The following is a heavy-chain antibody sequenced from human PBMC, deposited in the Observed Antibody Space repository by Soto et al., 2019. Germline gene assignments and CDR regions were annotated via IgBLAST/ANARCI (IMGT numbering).Heavy chain of an antibody. CDR3: ARYANCSGGSCRYWYFDL. D-gene: IGHD2-15*01. J-gene: IGHJ2*01. V-gene: IGHV3-7*03. CDR1: GFTFSSYW. Sequence: GGSLRLSCAASGFTFSSYWMSWVRQAPGKGLEWVANIKQDGSEEYYVDSVKGRFTISRDNAKSSLYLQMNSMRAEDTAVYYCARYANCSGGSCRYWYFDLWGRGTLVTVSS. CDR2: IKQDGSEE.